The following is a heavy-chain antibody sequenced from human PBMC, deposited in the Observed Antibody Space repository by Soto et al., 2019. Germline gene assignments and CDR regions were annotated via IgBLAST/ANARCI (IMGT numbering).Heavy chain of an antibody. CDR1: GGSISSYY. Sequence: QVQLQESGPGLVKPSETLSLTCTVSGGSISSYYWSWIRQPPGKGLEWIGYIYYSGSTNYNPSLKSRVTISVDTSKNQFSLKLSSVTAADTAVYYCARSIAAAVQADYWGQGTLVTVSS. CDR2: IYYSGST. D-gene: IGHD6-13*01. V-gene: IGHV4-59*08. J-gene: IGHJ4*02. CDR3: ARSIAAAVQADY.